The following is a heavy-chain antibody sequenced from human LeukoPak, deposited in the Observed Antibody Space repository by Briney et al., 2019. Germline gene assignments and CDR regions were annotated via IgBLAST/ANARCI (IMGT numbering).Heavy chain of an antibody. CDR1: GFTFSTYW. Sequence: PGGSLRLSCATSGFTFSTYWMSWVRQAPGTGLEWVANIKEDGSEEYYLDSVKGRFTISRDNAKNSLYLQMNSLRAEDTAIYYCARYCSGGSYWKYWGQGTLVTVSS. CDR3: ARYCSGGSYWKY. V-gene: IGHV3-7*01. J-gene: IGHJ4*02. D-gene: IGHD2-15*01. CDR2: IKEDGSEE.